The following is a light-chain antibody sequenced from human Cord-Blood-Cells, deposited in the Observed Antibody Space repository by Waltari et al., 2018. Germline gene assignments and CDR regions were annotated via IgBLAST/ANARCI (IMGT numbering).Light chain of an antibody. CDR3: CSYAGSSTLV. CDR1: NSDVGSYNL. Sequence: QSALTQPASVSGSPGQSITISCTGTNSDVGSYNLVSWYQQHPGKAPKPMIYEGSKRPSGVSNRFSGSKSGNTASLTISGLQAEDEADYYCCSYAGSSTLVFGGGTKLTVL. CDR2: EGS. V-gene: IGLV2-23*01. J-gene: IGLJ3*02.